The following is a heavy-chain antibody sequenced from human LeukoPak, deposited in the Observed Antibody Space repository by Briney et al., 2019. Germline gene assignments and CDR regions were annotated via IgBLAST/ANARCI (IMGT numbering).Heavy chain of an antibody. CDR3: ASRSSIWSGYQDTLYYFDS. V-gene: IGHV4-59*01. D-gene: IGHD3-3*01. J-gene: IGHJ4*02. CDR1: GGSISSYY. Sequence: TETLSLTCTVSGGSISSYYWSWIRQPPGKRLEWIGHIYYSGSTNYNPSLKSRVTISVDTSKNQFSLKLSSVTAADTAVYYCASRSSIWSGYQDTLYYFDSWGQGTLVTVSS. CDR2: IYYSGST.